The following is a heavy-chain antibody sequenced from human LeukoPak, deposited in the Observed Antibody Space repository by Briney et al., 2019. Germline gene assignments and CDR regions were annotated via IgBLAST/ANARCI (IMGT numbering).Heavy chain of an antibody. CDR2: ISTYNGNT. D-gene: IGHD6-19*01. CDR3: ARWPGYSSGWYEGYFDY. J-gene: IGHJ4*02. V-gene: IGHV1-18*01. CDR1: GYTFTSYG. Sequence: APVKVSCKASGYTFTSYGISWVRQAPGQGLEWMGWISTYNGNTNYAQKLQGRVTMTTDTSTSTAYMELRSLRSDDTAVYYCARWPGYSSGWYEGYFDYWGQGTLVTVSS.